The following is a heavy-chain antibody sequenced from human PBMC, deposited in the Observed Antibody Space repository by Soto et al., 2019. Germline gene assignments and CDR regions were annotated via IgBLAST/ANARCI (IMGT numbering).Heavy chain of an antibody. Sequence: PSETLSLTCTVSGGSISSYYWSWIRQPPGKGLEWIGYIYYSGSTNYNPSLKSRVTISVDTSKNQFSLKLSSVTAADTAVYYCARGLGDRRHDDSEIWCQGTMLTV. CDR1: GGSISSYY. V-gene: IGHV4-59*01. D-gene: IGHD2-21*01. CDR3: ARGLGDRRHDDSEI. CDR2: IYYSGST. J-gene: IGHJ3*02.